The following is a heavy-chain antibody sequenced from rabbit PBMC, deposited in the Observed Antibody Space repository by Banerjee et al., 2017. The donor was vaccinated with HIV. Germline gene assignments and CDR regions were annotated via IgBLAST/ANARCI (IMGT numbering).Heavy chain of an antibody. V-gene: IGHV1S45*01. J-gene: IGHJ3*01. CDR2: INSSSGNT. CDR1: GFSFSNKYV. D-gene: IGHD1-1*01. CDR3: ARSSAYADGMDL. Sequence: QEQLEESGGDLVKPEGALTLTSTASGFSFSNKYVMCWVRQAPGKGLEWIACINSSSGNTVYASWAKGRFTISRTSSTTVTLQMTSLTAADTATYFCARSSAYADGMDLWGQGTLVTVS.